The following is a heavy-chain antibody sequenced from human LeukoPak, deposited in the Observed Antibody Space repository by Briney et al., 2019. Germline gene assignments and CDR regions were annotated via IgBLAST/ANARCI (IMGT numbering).Heavy chain of an antibody. D-gene: IGHD4-23*01. Sequence: SETLSLTCTVSGGSISSYYWSWIRQPPGKGLEWIGYIYYSGSTNCNPSVKSRVAMPVDTYKKQFSLKLSSLTAADTAVYYCARGGTAVIAPYAFDIWGQGTMVTVSS. CDR1: GGSISSYY. CDR3: ARGGTAVIAPYAFDI. V-gene: IGHV4-59*01. J-gene: IGHJ3*02. CDR2: IYYSGST.